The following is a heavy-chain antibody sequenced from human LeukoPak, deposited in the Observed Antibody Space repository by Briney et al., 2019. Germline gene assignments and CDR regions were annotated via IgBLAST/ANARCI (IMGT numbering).Heavy chain of an antibody. Sequence: GGSLRLSCAASGFTFSSYWMSWVRQAPGKGLEWVANIKQDGSEKYYVDSVKGRFTISRDNAKNSLYLQMNSLRAEDTALYYCAKNTVVVAATTSGYFDLWGRGTLVTVSS. CDR1: GFTFSSYW. J-gene: IGHJ2*01. CDR3: AKNTVVVAATTSGYFDL. D-gene: IGHD2-15*01. V-gene: IGHV3-7*03. CDR2: IKQDGSEK.